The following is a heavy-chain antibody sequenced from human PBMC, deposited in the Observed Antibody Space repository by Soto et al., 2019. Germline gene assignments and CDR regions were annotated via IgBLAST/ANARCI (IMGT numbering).Heavy chain of an antibody. Sequence: EVQLVDSGGGLVQPGGSLRLSCAASEFTFRSYWMHWVRQSPGKGLEWVSTITDTGGDTYYTDSVKGRFTISRDNSKNTLYLQMTSLRAEDTALYYCTKASSDRHHMDVWGQGTTVTVSS. CDR3: TKASSDRHHMDV. V-gene: IGHV3-23*04. CDR1: EFTFRSYW. J-gene: IGHJ6*02. CDR2: ITDTGGDT.